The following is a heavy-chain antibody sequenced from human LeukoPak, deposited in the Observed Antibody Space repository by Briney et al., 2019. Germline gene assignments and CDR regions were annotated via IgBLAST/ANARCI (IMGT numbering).Heavy chain of an antibody. V-gene: IGHV4-59*05. D-gene: IGHD3-3*01. CDR2: IYYSGST. CDR3: ARRRITIFGVVTDVIDY. Sequence: SETLSLTCTVSGGSISSYYWSWIRQPPGKGLEWIGSIYYSGSTYYNPSLKSRVTISVDTSKNQFSLKLSSVTAADTAVYYCARRRITIFGVVTDVIDYWGQGTLVTVSS. CDR1: GGSISSYY. J-gene: IGHJ4*02.